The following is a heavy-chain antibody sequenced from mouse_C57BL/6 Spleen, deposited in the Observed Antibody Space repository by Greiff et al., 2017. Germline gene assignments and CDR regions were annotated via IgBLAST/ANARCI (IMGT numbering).Heavy chain of an antibody. Sequence: QVQLQQSGPELVKPGASVKISCKASGYSFTSYYIHWVKQRPGQGLEWIGWIYPGSGNTKYNEKFKGKATLTADTSSSTAYMQLSSLTSEDSAVYYCARSPQLRLYFDYWGQGTTLTVSS. V-gene: IGHV1-66*01. CDR3: ARSPQLRLYFDY. CDR1: GYSFTSYY. D-gene: IGHD3-2*02. CDR2: IYPGSGNT. J-gene: IGHJ2*01.